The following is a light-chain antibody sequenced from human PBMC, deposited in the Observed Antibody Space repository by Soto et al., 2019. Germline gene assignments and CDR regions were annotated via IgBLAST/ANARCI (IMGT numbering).Light chain of an antibody. CDR3: QQSSSIPYT. CDR1: QTISSY. CDR2: AAS. Sequence: DIQMTQSPSSLSASVGDRVTITCRASQTISSYLNWYQQNPGKAPKRLIYAASSLQSGVPSRFSGSGSRTDFTLTISSLQPEDFATYYCQQSSSIPYTFGQGTKLEIK. V-gene: IGKV1-39*01. J-gene: IGKJ2*01.